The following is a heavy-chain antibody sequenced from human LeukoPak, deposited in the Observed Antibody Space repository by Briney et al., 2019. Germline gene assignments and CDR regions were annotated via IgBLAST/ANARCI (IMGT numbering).Heavy chain of an antibody. V-gene: IGHV3-53*01. CDR2: IYSGGST. Sequence: GGSLRLSCAASGFTVSSNYMSWVRQAPGKGLEWASVIYSGGSTYYADSVKGRFTISRDNSKNTLYLQMNSLRAEDTAVYYCARSPENYYDSSGYYLFDYWGQGTLVTVSS. CDR1: GFTVSSNY. CDR3: ARSPENYYDSSGYYLFDY. J-gene: IGHJ4*02. D-gene: IGHD3-22*01.